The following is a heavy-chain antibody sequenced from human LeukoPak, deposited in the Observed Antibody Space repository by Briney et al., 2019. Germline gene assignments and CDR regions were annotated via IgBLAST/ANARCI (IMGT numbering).Heavy chain of an antibody. CDR2: MYYSGST. J-gene: IGHJ4*02. CDR3: ARQFGRSHSDN. Sequence: SETLTLTCTVSGGSIRSSSYYWGWIPQPPGKVLEWVGSMYYSGSTNYNPTLKSRVTISVDTSKNQFSLNLSSVTAADTAVYYCARQFGRSHSDNWGQGILVTVSS. CDR1: GGSIRSSSYY. D-gene: IGHD3-10*01. V-gene: IGHV4-39*01.